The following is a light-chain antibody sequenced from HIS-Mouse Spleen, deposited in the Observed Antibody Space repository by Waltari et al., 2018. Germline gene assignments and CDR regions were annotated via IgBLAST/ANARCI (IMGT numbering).Light chain of an antibody. CDR2: AAS. CDR3: QQANSFPSFTLFT. CDR1: QGISSW. Sequence: DIQMTQSPSSVSASVGYSVTITCRAIQGISSWLAWYPPQPGKAPKLLIYAASSLQSGVPSRFSGSGSWTDFTLTISSLQPEDFATYYCQQANSFPSFTLFTFGPGTKVDIK. J-gene: IGKJ3*01. V-gene: IGKV1-12*02.